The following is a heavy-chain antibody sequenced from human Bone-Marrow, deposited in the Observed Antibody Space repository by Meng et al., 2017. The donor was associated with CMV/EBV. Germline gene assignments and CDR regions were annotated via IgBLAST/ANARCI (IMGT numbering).Heavy chain of an antibody. D-gene: IGHD3-22*01. CDR2: ISYDGSNK. V-gene: IGHV3-30*04. J-gene: IGHJ4*02. Sequence: RGSLRLSCAASGFTFSSYAMHWVRQAPGKGLEWVAVISYDGSNKYYADSVKGRFTISRDNSKNTLYLQMNSLRAEDTAVYYCAREGVYDSSGYYFDYWGQGTLVTVSS. CDR1: GFTFSSYA. CDR3: AREGVYDSSGYYFDY.